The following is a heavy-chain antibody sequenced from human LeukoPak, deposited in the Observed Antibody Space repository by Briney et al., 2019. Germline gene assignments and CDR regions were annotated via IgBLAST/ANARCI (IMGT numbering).Heavy chain of an antibody. CDR1: GYTFTGYY. D-gene: IGHD3-16*02. V-gene: IGHV1-2*06. J-gene: IGHJ4*02. CDR2: INPNSGGT. Sequence: ASVKVSCKAPGYTFTGYYMHWVRQAPGQGLEWMGRINPNSGGTNYAQKFQGRVTMTRDTSISTAYMELSRLRSDDTAVYYCARAYYDYVWGSYRPPPFDYWGQGTLVTVSS. CDR3: ARAYYDYVWGSYRPPPFDY.